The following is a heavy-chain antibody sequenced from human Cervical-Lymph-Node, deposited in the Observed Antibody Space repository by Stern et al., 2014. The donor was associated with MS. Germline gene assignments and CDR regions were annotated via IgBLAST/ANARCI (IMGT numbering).Heavy chain of an antibody. CDR1: GDFITSGDYY. D-gene: IGHD1-14*01. CDR3: ARVIRTRTTAFDY. Sequence: QVQLQESGPGLVKPSQTLSLTCTVSGDFITSGDYYWSWIRQPPGKGLQFLGYIYYSRRTYYIPSLKRRLTMSIDMSKSQFSLQLSSVTAADTAMYYCARVIRTRTTAFDYWGPGTLVAVSS. CDR2: IYYSRRT. V-gene: IGHV4-30-4*01. J-gene: IGHJ4*02.